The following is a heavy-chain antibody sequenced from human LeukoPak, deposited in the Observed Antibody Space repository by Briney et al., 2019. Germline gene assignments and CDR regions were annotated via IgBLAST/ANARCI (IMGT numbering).Heavy chain of an antibody. J-gene: IGHJ4*02. CDR2: FSRSGGDR. CDR1: GFTFTTFG. Sequence: PGGSLRLSCATSGFTFTTFGMGWDRQAPGKRLEWVSVFSRSGGDREYADSVKGRFTISRDNAKNSLYLQMNSLRAEDTAVYYCARDGVIGTTLDSWGQGTLVTVSS. V-gene: IGHV3-21*04. CDR3: ARDGVIGTTLDS. D-gene: IGHD1-14*01.